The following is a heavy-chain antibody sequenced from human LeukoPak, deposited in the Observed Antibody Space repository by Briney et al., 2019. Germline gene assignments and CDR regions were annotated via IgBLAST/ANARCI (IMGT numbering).Heavy chain of an antibody. V-gene: IGHV3-11*01. CDR3: ARVYYYGMDV. Sequence: GGSLRLSCAASGFTFSDYYMTWIRQAPGKGLEWVSYISSGGRTIYYADSVKGRLTISRDNAKNSLYLQMNSLRVEDMAVYYCARVYYYGMDVWGPGTTVTVSS. J-gene: IGHJ6*02. CDR1: GFTFSDYY. CDR2: ISSGGRTI.